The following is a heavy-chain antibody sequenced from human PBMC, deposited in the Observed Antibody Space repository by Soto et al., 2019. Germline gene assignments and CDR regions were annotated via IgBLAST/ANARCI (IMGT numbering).Heavy chain of an antibody. D-gene: IGHD2-21*02. J-gene: IGHJ2*01. CDR3: ARGSHIVVVTAINWYFDL. CDR1: GFTFSSYS. V-gene: IGHV3-48*02. CDR2: ISSSSSTI. Sequence: GGSLRLSCAASGFTFSSYSMNWVRQAPGKGLEWVSYISSSSSTIYYADSVKGRFTISRANAKNSLYLQMNSLRDEDTAVYYCARGSHIVVVTAINWYFDLWGRGTLVTVSS.